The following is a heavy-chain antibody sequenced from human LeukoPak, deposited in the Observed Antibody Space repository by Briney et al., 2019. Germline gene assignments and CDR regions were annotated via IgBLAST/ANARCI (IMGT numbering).Heavy chain of an antibody. D-gene: IGHD2-2*01. V-gene: IGHV3-23*01. CDR3: AKEQDNQLLLLHFDY. J-gene: IGHJ4*02. CDR2: VSGDGVRT. Sequence: GGSLRLSCTGFIFSNYAVSWVRQAPGKGLEWVSAVSGDGVRTFYADSVKGRFTIPRDNSMSTLSLQMNGLRAEDTAVYYCAKEQDNQLLLLHFDYWGQGILVTVSS. CDR1: GFIFSNYA.